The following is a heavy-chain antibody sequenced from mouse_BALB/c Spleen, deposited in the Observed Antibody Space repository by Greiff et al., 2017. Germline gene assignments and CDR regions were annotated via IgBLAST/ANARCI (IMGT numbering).Heavy chain of an antibody. CDR1: GYSITSGYY. Sequence: EVKVEESGPGLVKPSQSLSLTCSVTGYSITSGYYWNWIRQFPGNKLEWMGYISYDGSNNYNPSLKNRISITRDTSKNQFFLKLNSVTTEDTATYYCARDLGAHFDYWGQGTTLTVSS. V-gene: IGHV3-6*02. CDR2: ISYDGSN. CDR3: ARDLGAHFDY. J-gene: IGHJ2*01. D-gene: IGHD4-1*01.